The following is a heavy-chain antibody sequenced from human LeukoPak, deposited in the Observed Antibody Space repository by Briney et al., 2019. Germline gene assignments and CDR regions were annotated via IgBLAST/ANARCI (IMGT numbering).Heavy chain of an antibody. CDR1: GYTFTSYA. Sequence: GASVEVSCKASGYTFTSYAMNWVRQAPGQGLEWMGWINTNTGNPTYAQGFTGRFVFSLDTSVSTAYLQISSLKAEDTAVYYCARSRGEDIVVVPAGNWFDPWGQGTLVTVSS. J-gene: IGHJ5*02. CDR2: INTNTGNP. CDR3: ARSRGEDIVVVPAGNWFDP. D-gene: IGHD2-2*01. V-gene: IGHV7-4-1*02.